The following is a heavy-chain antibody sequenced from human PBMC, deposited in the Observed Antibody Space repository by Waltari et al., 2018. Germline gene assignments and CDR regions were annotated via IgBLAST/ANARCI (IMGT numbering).Heavy chain of an antibody. Sequence: QVQLVQSGAEVKKPGSSVKVSCKASGGTFSSYTISWVRQAPGQGLEWMGRIIPIRGIANYAQKVQGRVTITADKSTSTAYMELSSLRSEDTAVYYCARWGPYYDFWSGYYRGFDYWGQGTLVTVSS. CDR1: GGTFSSYT. V-gene: IGHV1-69*02. CDR3: ARWGPYYDFWSGYYRGFDY. J-gene: IGHJ4*02. CDR2: IIPIRGIA. D-gene: IGHD3-3*01.